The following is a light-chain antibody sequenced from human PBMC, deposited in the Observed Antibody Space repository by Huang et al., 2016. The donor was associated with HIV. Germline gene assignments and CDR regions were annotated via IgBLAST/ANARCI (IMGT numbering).Light chain of an antibody. CDR3: QQSYSAPPT. V-gene: IGKV1-39*01. Sequence: DIQMTQSPSSLSASVGDRVTITCRASQSISRYLNWYQQKPGKAPKLLISAASSLQSGVPSRFSGVGSGTDFTLIISSLQPADFATYYCQQSYSAPPTFGQGTKLEIK. CDR1: QSISRY. CDR2: AAS. J-gene: IGKJ2*01.